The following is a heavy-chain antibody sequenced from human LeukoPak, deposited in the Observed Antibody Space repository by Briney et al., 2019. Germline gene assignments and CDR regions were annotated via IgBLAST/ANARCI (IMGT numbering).Heavy chain of an antibody. Sequence: SETLSLTCTVSGGSIGNYYWSWVRQPPGKGLEWIGYIYYSGSTNYNPSLKSRVTISVDTSKNQFSLKLSSVTAADTAVYYCARERTIPATIGTFDYWGQGALVTVSS. CDR2: IYYSGST. J-gene: IGHJ4*02. D-gene: IGHD2-2*01. CDR3: ARERTIPATIGTFDY. CDR1: GGSIGNYY. V-gene: IGHV4-59*01.